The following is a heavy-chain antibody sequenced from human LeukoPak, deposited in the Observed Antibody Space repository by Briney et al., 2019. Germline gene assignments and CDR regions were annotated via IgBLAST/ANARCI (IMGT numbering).Heavy chain of an antibody. CDR1: GFTFDDYA. CDR3: AKDADYGGNSGPFDY. D-gene: IGHD4-23*01. Sequence: HPGGSLRLSCAASGFTFDDYAMHWVRQAPGKGLEWVSGISWNSGSIGYADSVKGRFTISRDNAKNSLYLQMNSLRAEDMALYYCAKDADYGGNSGPFDYWGQGTLVTVSS. J-gene: IGHJ4*02. V-gene: IGHV3-9*03. CDR2: ISWNSGSI.